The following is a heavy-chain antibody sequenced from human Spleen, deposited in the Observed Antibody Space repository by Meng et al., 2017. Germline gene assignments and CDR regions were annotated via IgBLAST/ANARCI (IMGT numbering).Heavy chain of an antibody. CDR3: ARGADYYDILTGYYNYYYGMDV. CDR1: GFTFRSYW. Sequence: GGSLRLSCAASGFTFRSYWMSWGRQAPGKGLEWVANIKEDGSEKYYVDSVKGRFTISRDNAKNSLYLQMNSLRAEDTAVYYCARGADYYDILTGYYNYYYGMDVWGQGTTVTVSS. J-gene: IGHJ6*02. CDR2: IKEDGSEK. V-gene: IGHV3-7*01. D-gene: IGHD3-9*01.